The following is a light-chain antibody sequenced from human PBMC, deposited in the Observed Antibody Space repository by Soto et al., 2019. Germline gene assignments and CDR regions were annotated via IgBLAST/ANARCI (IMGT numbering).Light chain of an antibody. CDR2: SND. V-gene: IGLV1-44*01. CDR1: SSNIASNT. J-gene: IGLJ1*01. CDR3: ASWDDSLNGHV. Sequence: QSALTQPPSASGTPGQRVTVSCSGSSSNIASNTVNWYQQLPGTAPKLLIYSNDQRPSGVPDRFSASKSGTSASLAISGLQSEDEADYYCASWDDSLNGHVFGPGTKVTVL.